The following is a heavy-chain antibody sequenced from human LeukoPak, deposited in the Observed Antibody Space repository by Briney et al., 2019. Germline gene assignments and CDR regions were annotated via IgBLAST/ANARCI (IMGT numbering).Heavy chain of an antibody. Sequence: SETLSLTCAVSGPGSFIGYYWSWIRQSPGRGLEWIGEVNHNGITNYNPSLKSRLTISLGTSKNQFSLNLTSVTAADSAVYYCARGTLTTMTNVLFDYWDQGSLVTVSS. J-gene: IGHJ4*02. CDR3: ARGTLTTMTNVLFDY. CDR2: VNHNGIT. V-gene: IGHV4-34*01. D-gene: IGHD4-17*01. CDR1: GPGSFIGYY.